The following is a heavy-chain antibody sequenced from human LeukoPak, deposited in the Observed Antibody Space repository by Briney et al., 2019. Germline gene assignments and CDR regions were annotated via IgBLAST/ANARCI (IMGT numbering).Heavy chain of an antibody. CDR1: GYSISSGYY. CDR3: ARHLSYDFWSGYPRGYFDY. Sequence: SETLSLTCAVSGYSISSGYYWGWIRPPPGKGLEWIGSIYHSGSTYYNPSLKSRVTISVDTSKNQFSLKLSSVTAADTAVYYCARHLSYDFWSGYPRGYFDYWGQGTLVTVSS. CDR2: IYHSGST. V-gene: IGHV4-38-2*01. D-gene: IGHD3-3*01. J-gene: IGHJ4*02.